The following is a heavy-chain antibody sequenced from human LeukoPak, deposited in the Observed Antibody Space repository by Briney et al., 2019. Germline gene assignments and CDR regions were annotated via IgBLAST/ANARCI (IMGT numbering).Heavy chain of an antibody. V-gene: IGHV1-2*02. Sequence: ASVKVSCKASGYTFTGYYMHWVRQAPGQGLEWMGWINPNSGGTNYAQKFQGRVTMTRDTSISTAYMELSRLRSDDTAVYYCARNYYDSTGYYGDGAFDIWGQGTMVTVSS. CDR3: ARNYYDSTGYYGDGAFDI. J-gene: IGHJ3*02. CDR2: INPNSGGT. CDR1: GYTFTGYY. D-gene: IGHD3-22*01.